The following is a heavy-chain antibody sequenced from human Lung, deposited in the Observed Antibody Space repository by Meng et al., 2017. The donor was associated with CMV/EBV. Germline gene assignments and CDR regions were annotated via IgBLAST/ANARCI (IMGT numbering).Heavy chain of an antibody. CDR1: GFTFSTYD. J-gene: IGHJ4*02. Sequence: ESLKVSCTASGFTFSTYDFHWVRQPTGKGLEWVSSIGTVGDTYSIGSVKGRFIISREDAKNSVYLQMNGLRDGDTGLYYCARARSPTHFDYWGQGALVTVSS. CDR3: ARARSPTHFDY. V-gene: IGHV3-13*01. CDR2: IGTVGDT.